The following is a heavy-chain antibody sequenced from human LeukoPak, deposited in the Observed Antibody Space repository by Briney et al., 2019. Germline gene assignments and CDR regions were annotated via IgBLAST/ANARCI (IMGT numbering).Heavy chain of an antibody. V-gene: IGHV3-30*03. CDR3: ARDPTYGSGSYYNDV. J-gene: IGHJ6*04. CDR1: GFTFSSYG. D-gene: IGHD3-10*01. CDR2: ISYDGSKK. Sequence: PGRSLRLSCAASGFTFSSYGIYWVRQAPGKGLEWVAVISYDGSKKYYADSVKGRFTISRDSSKNTLYLQMNSLRAEDTAVYYCARDPTYGSGSYYNDVWGKGTTVTVSS.